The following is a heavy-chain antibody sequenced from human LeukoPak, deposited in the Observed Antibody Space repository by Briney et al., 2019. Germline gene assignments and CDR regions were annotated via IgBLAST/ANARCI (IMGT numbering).Heavy chain of an antibody. CDR1: GYSFTSYW. Sequence: HGESLKISCKGSGYSFTSYWIGWVRQMPGKGLEWMGIIYPGDSDTRYSPSFQGQVTISADKSISTAYLQWSSLKASDTAMYYCARHSVAYYGSGSYSVNLGIDYWGQGTLVTVSS. V-gene: IGHV5-51*01. D-gene: IGHD3-10*01. CDR2: IYPGDSDT. CDR3: ARHSVAYYGSGSYSVNLGIDY. J-gene: IGHJ4*02.